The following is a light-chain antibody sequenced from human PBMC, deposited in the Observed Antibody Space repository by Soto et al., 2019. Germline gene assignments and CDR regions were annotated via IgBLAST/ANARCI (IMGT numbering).Light chain of an antibody. CDR2: DAS. CDR1: QSISRS. CDR3: HQNNSGPPGT. Sequence: EIVLTQSPAILSVSPGERATLSCRASQSISRSLAWYQQKPGQAPRLLISDASTRATGIPARFSGSGSGTEFTLTISTLQYEDFALYSCHQNNSGPPGTSGQGTK. V-gene: IGKV3-15*01. J-gene: IGKJ2*01.